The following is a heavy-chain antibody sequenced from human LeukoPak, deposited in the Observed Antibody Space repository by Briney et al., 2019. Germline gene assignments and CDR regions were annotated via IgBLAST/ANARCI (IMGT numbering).Heavy chain of an antibody. CDR3: AKGGYGANWRNYFDY. CDR2: ISGSGGST. CDR1: GFTFSSYA. D-gene: IGHD4/OR15-4a*01. V-gene: IGHV3-23*01. J-gene: IGHJ4*02. Sequence: PGGSLRLSCAASGFTFSSYAMSWVRQAPGKGLEWVSAISGSGGSTYYADSVKGRFTISRDNSKNTLYLQMNSLRAEDTAVYYCAKGGYGANWRNYFDYWGQGTLVTVSS.